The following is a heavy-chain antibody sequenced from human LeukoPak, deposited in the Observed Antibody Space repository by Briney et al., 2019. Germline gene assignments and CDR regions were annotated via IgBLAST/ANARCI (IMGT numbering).Heavy chain of an antibody. CDR3: STNMLRGLHFDY. V-gene: IGHV4-59*11. Sequence: SETLSLICTVSGAYLSRHYWSWIRQPPGGGLEWIGHVYHSGSTSYNPSLESRVSISIDTSKNQFSLKLSSMTAADTAIYYCSTNMLRGLHFDYWGQGTLVAVSS. CDR1: GAYLSRHY. D-gene: IGHD3-10*01. CDR2: VYHSGST. J-gene: IGHJ4*02.